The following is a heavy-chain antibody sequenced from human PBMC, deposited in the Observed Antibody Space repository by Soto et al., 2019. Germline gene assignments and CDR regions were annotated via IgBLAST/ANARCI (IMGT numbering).Heavy chain of an antibody. CDR3: ARALTTVTLFDP. Sequence: QVQLQESGPGLVKPSQTLSLTCTVSXXXXXXXXXXXXXXRQHQGKGLEWIGYIYYSGSTHYNPXLXXXXXXXVXXXXXXXSXXXSXVTAXXTXXXYWARALTTVTLFDPWGQGTLVTVSS. CDR2: IYYSGST. J-gene: IGHJ5*02. V-gene: IGHV4-31*01. D-gene: IGHD4-17*01. CDR1: XXXXXXXXXX.